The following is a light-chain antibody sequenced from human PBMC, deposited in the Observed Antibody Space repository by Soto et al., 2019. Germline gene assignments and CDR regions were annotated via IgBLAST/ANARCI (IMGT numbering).Light chain of an antibody. CDR1: HNDIGTYDY. Sequence: QTSLTQPTSVSGSPGQSITISCTGNHNDIGTYDYVSWYQQHPGRAPRLLIHGVTTRPSGISDRFSASKSGLTASLTISGLQPEDEADYYCRSFTSNRIYVFGPGTKVTVL. V-gene: IGLV2-14*03. CDR3: RSFTSNRIYV. CDR2: GVT. J-gene: IGLJ1*01.